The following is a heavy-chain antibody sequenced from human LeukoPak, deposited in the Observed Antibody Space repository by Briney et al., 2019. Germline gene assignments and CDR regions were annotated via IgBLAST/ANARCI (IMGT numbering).Heavy chain of an antibody. V-gene: IGHV4-59*01. CDR1: GGSIINYY. J-gene: IGHJ4*02. CDR2: VHYSGST. D-gene: IGHD5-24*01. CDR3: ARVHPDGYSAY. Sequence: SETLSLTCTVSGGSIINYYWSWIRQPPGKGLKWIGYVHYSGSTKYNPSLKSRLAISVDTSNNHFSLRLSPVTAADTAVYFCARVHPDGYSAYWGQGILVTVSS.